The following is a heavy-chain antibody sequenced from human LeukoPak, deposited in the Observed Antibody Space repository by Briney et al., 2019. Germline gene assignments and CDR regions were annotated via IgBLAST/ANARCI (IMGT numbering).Heavy chain of an antibody. J-gene: IGHJ6*02. Sequence: PGGSLRLSCAASGFTVSSNFMNWVRQAPGKGLEWVSVFYSGGNTYYADSVKGRFTISRDDSKNTLYLQMNSLRAEDTAVYYCARDHMGRSTPTDYYYGMDVWGQGTTVTVSS. CDR2: FYSGGNT. CDR3: ARDHMGRSTPTDYYYGMDV. V-gene: IGHV3-53*05. CDR1: GFTVSSNF. D-gene: IGHD1-26*01.